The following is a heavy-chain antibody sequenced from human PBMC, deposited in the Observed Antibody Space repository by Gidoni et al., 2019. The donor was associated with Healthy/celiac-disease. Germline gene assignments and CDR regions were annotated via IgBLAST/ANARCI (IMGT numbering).Heavy chain of an antibody. Sequence: QLQLVQSGSEVKKPGSSVKVSCKASGGTFRSYSISWVRQAPGQGLEWMGGIIPLFGTANYAQKFKGRVTITADEYTSTAYMELSSLRSEDTAVYYCARVGPFRDSSGYYSYYYYYGMDVWGQGTTVTVSS. J-gene: IGHJ6*02. V-gene: IGHV1-69*01. CDR3: ARVGPFRDSSGYYSYYYYYGMDV. CDR2: IIPLFGTA. CDR1: GGTFRSYS. D-gene: IGHD3-22*01.